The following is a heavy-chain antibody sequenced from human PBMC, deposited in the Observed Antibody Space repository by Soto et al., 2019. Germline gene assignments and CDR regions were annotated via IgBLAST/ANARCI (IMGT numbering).Heavy chain of an antibody. CDR3: AKVTLERRTLVPWFDP. V-gene: IGHV3-30*18. CDR2: ISYDGSNK. J-gene: IGHJ5*02. Sequence: QAQLVESGGGVVQPGRSLRLSCTASGFTFSTYGIHWVRQAPGKGLEWVAVISYDGSNKYYADSVKGRFTISRDNSKNTPFLQMNSLRVEDTAVYYCAKVTLERRTLVPWFDPWGQGTLVTVSS. D-gene: IGHD1-1*01. CDR1: GFTFSTYG.